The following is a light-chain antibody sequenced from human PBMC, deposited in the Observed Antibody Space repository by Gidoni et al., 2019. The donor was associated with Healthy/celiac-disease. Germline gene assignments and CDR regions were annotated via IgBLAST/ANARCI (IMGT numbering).Light chain of an antibody. J-gene: IGKJ4*01. Sequence: IVMTQSPASLPVSLGERATIKCKSSQSVLYSSTNKNYLAWYQQKPGQPPKLLIYWASTRESGVPDRFSGSGSGTDFTLTISSLQAEDVAVYYCQQYYSTPLTFGGRTKVEIK. V-gene: IGKV4-1*01. CDR3: QQYYSTPLT. CDR2: WAS. CDR1: QSVLYSSTNKNY.